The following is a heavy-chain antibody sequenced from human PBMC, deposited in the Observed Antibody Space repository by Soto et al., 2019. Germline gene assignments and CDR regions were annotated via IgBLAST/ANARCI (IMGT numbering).Heavy chain of an antibody. Sequence: PGGSLRLSCAASGFTFSNAWMNWVRQAPGKGLEWVGHIKSNADGGATDYAAPVKGRFTVSRDDSRNTLYLQLNSLKTEDTAVYYCTTAPFSFITLPGTSFLIGMDVWGQGTTVTVSS. CDR3: TTAPFSFITLPGTSFLIGMDV. J-gene: IGHJ6*02. V-gene: IGHV3-15*07. D-gene: IGHD3-10*01. CDR1: GFTFSNAW. CDR2: IKSNADGGAT.